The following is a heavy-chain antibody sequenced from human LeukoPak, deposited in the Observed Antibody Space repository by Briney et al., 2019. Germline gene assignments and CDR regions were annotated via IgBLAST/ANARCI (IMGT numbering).Heavy chain of an antibody. CDR3: ARWGTY. Sequence: KPSETLSLTCTVSGGSVSSGTYFWTWVRQPPGKGLEWIGHIHYSVTTNYNPSLKSRVTMSLDTSKNQFSLKLTSATAADTAIYFCARWGTYWGQGILVTVSS. CDR1: GGSVSSGTYF. CDR2: IHYSVTT. D-gene: IGHD7-27*01. J-gene: IGHJ4*02. V-gene: IGHV4-61*01.